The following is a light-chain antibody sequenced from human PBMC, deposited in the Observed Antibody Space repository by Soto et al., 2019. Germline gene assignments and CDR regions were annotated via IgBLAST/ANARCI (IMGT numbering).Light chain of an antibody. CDR3: QHYVNWPLT. J-gene: IGKJ4*01. Sequence: ETMMTQSTATLSVSPWERATLSCRASQSVSSNLARYQQKPGQAPRLLSYGASPRATGIPARFSGSGSGTELTITISSRQSEDFAGYYCQHYVNWPLTFGGGTKVDIK. CDR1: QSVSSN. CDR2: GAS. V-gene: IGKV3-15*01.